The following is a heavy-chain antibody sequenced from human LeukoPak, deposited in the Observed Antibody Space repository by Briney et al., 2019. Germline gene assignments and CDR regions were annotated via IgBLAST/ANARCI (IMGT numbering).Heavy chain of an antibody. CDR3: ARAGYGVWGSYRASFDY. D-gene: IGHD3-16*02. CDR2: IYYSGST. V-gene: IGHV4-59*12. Sequence: SETLSLTCTVSGGSISSYYWSWIRQPPGKGLEWIGYIYYSGSTNYNPSLKSRVTISVDTSKNQFSLKLSSVTAADTAVYYCARAGYGVWGSYRASFDYWGQGTLVTVSS. CDR1: GGSISSYY. J-gene: IGHJ4*02.